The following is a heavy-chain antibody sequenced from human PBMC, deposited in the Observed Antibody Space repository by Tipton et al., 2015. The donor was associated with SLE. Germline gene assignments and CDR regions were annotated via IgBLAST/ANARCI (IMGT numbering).Heavy chain of an antibody. CDR1: GGSISSSSYY. V-gene: IGHV4-39*07. Sequence: GLVKPSETLSLTCTVSGGSISSSSYYWGWIRQPPGKGLEWIGSIYYSGSTYYNPSLKSRVTISVDTSKNQFSLKLSSGTAADTAVYYCASPSGSRDYWGQGTLVTVSS. D-gene: IGHD1-26*01. CDR3: ASPSGSRDY. CDR2: IYYSGST. J-gene: IGHJ4*02.